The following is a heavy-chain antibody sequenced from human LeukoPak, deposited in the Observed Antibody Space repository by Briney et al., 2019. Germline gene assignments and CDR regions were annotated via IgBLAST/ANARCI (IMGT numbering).Heavy chain of an antibody. V-gene: IGHV3-53*01. J-gene: IGHJ4*02. CDR1: GFTVSSSY. CDR3: ARGAVATVRGYFDY. D-gene: IGHD2-15*01. CDR2: IYSGGST. Sequence: PGGSLRLSCAASGFTVSSSYMSWVRQAPGKGLEWVSVIYSGGSTYYADSVKGRFTISRDNSKNTLYLQMNSLRAEDTAVYHCARGAVATVRGYFDYWGQGTLVIVSS.